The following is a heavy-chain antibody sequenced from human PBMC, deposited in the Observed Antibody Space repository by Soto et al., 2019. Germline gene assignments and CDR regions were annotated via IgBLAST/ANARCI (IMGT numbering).Heavy chain of an antibody. CDR1: VYTFTSYG. V-gene: IGHV1-18*04. Sequence: SVKVSCKASVYTFTSYGISWVRQAPGQGLEWMGWISAYNGNTNYAQKLQGRVTITADESTSTAYMELSSLRSEDTAVYYCARDPSGLWFGELLSYYGMDVWGQGTTVIVSS. CDR2: ISAYNGNT. D-gene: IGHD3-10*01. CDR3: ARDPSGLWFGELLSYYGMDV. J-gene: IGHJ6*02.